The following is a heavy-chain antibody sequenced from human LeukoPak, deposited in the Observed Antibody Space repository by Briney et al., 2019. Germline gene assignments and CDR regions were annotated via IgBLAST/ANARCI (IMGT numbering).Heavy chain of an antibody. CDR1: GGAISGYY. Sequence: TSDTLSLTCTVSGGAISGYYWSWIRQPAGKGLEWLGRVYSSGSTKYNPSLESRVTMSVDTSKNQFSLKLNFVTAADTAVYYRARVGSGYDFFDYWGQGTLVTVSS. CDR2: VYSSGST. J-gene: IGHJ4*02. V-gene: IGHV4-4*07. D-gene: IGHD3/OR15-3a*01. CDR3: ARVGSGYDFFDY.